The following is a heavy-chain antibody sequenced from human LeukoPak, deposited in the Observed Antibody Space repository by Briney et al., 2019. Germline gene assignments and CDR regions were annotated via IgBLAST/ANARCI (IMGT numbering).Heavy chain of an antibody. Sequence: SETLSLTCTVSGGSISSGGYYWSWIRQHPGKGLEWIGYIYYSGSTYYNPSLKSRVTISVDTSKNQFSLKLSSVTAADTAVYYCARGSFWSGYPYYFDYWGQGTLVTVSS. D-gene: IGHD3-3*01. J-gene: IGHJ4*02. CDR2: IYYSGST. CDR3: ARGSFWSGYPYYFDY. V-gene: IGHV4-31*03. CDR1: GGSISSGGYY.